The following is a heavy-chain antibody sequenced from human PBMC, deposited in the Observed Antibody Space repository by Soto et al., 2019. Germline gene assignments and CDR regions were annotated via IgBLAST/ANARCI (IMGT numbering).Heavy chain of an antibody. D-gene: IGHD2-2*01. CDR3: ARGAIVVVPAYAMYNWFDP. CDR1: GYTFTVDY. CDR2: INPNSGGT. J-gene: IGHJ5*02. V-gene: IGHV1-2*04. Sequence: GSSVKGACKGSGYTFTVDYAGWGRHAPGQGLEWMGWINPNSGGTNYAQKFQGWVTMTRDTSISTAYMELSRLRSDDTAVYYCARGAIVVVPAYAMYNWFDPWGQGTLVTVSS.